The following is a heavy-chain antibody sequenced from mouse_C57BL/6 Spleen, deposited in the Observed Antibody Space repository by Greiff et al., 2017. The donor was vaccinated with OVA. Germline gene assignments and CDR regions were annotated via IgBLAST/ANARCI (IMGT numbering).Heavy chain of an antibody. J-gene: IGHJ3*01. CDR2: IYPRDGST. Sequence: VQLQQSDAELVKPGASVKISCKASGYTFTDYTIHWMKQRPEQGLEWIGYIYPRDGSTKYNEKFKGKATLTADKSSSTAYMQLNSLTSEDSAVYFCARKGAYYDSWFAYWGQGTLVTVSA. CDR1: GYTFTDYT. CDR3: ARKGAYYDSWFAY. D-gene: IGHD2-4*01. V-gene: IGHV1-78*01.